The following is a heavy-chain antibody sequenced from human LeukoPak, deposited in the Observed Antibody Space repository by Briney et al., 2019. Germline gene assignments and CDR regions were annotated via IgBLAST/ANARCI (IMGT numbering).Heavy chain of an antibody. CDR3: ITDIPGGGYPLDF. V-gene: IGHV3-15*01. CDR1: GFTFTSAW. Sequence: GGSLRLSCAASGFTFTSAWMSWVRQSPGKGLEWAGRIKSKADGETIDYAAPVKGRFTISRDDSTKTLYLLMNSLETDDTAVHFCITDIPGGGYPLDFWGQGTLVTVSS. J-gene: IGHJ4*02. D-gene: IGHD3-16*02. CDR2: IKSKADGETI.